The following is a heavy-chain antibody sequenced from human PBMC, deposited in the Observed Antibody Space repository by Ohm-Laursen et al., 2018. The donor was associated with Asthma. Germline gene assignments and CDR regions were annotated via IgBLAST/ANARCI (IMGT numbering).Heavy chain of an antibody. CDR2: IDSDDDK. J-gene: IGHJ6*02. CDR3: ARWYYGMDV. Sequence: TQTLTLTRTFSGFSLSTSRMRVSWIRQPPGQALEWLARIDSDDDKLYSTSLKTRLTISKDTSKNQVVLTMTNMDPVDTATYYCARWYYGMDVWGQGTTVTVSS. CDR1: GFSLSTSRMR. V-gene: IGHV2-70*04.